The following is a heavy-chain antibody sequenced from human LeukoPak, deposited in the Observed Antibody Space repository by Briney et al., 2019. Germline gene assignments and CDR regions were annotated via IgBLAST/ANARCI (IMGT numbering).Heavy chain of an antibody. J-gene: IGHJ3*02. Sequence: GGSLRLSCAASGLTLSGQWMNWVRQAPGKGLEWVAVISYDGSNKYYADSVKGRFTISRDNSKNTLYLQMNSLRAEDTSVYYCAKSSGYYDSSGYYSGAFDIWGQGTMVTVSS. V-gene: IGHV3-30*18. D-gene: IGHD3-22*01. CDR3: AKSSGYYDSSGYYSGAFDI. CDR2: ISYDGSNK. CDR1: GLTLSGQW.